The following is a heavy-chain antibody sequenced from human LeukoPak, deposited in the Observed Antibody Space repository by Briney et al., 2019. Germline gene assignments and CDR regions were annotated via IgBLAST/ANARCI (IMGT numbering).Heavy chain of an antibody. CDR2: IYYSGST. CDR1: DGSISSSSYY. V-gene: IGHV4-39*07. CDR3: ARFVRSKLGGSYSEFDP. D-gene: IGHD1-26*01. J-gene: IGHJ5*02. Sequence: SETLSLTCTVSDGSISSSSYYWGWIRQPPGKGLEWIGSIYYSGSTYYNPSLKSRVTISVDTSKNQFSLKLSSVTAADTAVYYCARFVRSKLGGSYSEFDPWGQGTLVTVSS.